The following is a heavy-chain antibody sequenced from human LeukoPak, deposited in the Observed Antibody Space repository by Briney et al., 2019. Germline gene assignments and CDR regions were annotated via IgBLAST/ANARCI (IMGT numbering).Heavy chain of an antibody. Sequence: SETLSLTCAVYGGSFSGYYWSWIRQPPGKGLEWIGEINHSGSTNYNPSLKSRVTISVDTSKNQFSLKLSSVTAADTAVYYCARQIREGWFDPWGQGTLVTVSS. J-gene: IGHJ5*02. CDR3: ARQIREGWFDP. D-gene: IGHD3-16*01. CDR1: GGSFSGYY. CDR2: INHSGST. V-gene: IGHV4-34*01.